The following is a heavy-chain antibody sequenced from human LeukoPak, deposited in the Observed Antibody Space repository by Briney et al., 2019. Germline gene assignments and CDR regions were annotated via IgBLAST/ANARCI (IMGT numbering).Heavy chain of an antibody. CDR3: ARDGRAYSSSSYFDY. V-gene: IGHV4-59*01. CDR1: SGSFRTYY. J-gene: IGHJ4*02. CDR2: IFYNEGT. Sequence: SETLSLTCTVSSGSFRTYYWSWIRQPPGKGLEWIGYIFYNEGTSYNPSLKSRVTISVDTSNNQLSLKVNSVTAADTAMYYCARDGRAYSSSSYFDYWGQGTLVTVSS. D-gene: IGHD6-6*01.